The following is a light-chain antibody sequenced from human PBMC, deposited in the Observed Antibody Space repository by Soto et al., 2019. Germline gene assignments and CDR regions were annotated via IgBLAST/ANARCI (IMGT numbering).Light chain of an antibody. J-gene: IGLJ1*01. V-gene: IGLV2-8*01. CDR1: SSDVGGYNY. CDR2: DVS. Sequence: QSVLTQPPSASGSPGQSVTISCTGTSSDVGGYNYVSWYQQHPGKAPKLIIYDVSKRPSGVPDRFSGSKSGNTASLTVSGLQAEDEADYYCSSYAGSSLVFGKGTKVNVL. CDR3: SSYAGSSLV.